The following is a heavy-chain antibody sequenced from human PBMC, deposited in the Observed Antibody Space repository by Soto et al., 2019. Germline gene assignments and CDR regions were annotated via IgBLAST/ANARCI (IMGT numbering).Heavy chain of an antibody. CDR3: ARHLTTGTIRNYYYYGMDV. V-gene: IGHV1-69*01. J-gene: IGHJ6*02. D-gene: IGHD4-17*01. CDR1: VGTFSSYA. Sequence: QVQLVQSGAEVKKPGSSVKVSCKASVGTFSSYAISWVRQAPGQGLEWMGGIIPLFGTANYAQKFQGRVTNTADESTGTDYMELSSLRSEDTAVDYCARHLTTGTIRNYYYYGMDVWGQGTTVTVSS. CDR2: IIPLFGTA.